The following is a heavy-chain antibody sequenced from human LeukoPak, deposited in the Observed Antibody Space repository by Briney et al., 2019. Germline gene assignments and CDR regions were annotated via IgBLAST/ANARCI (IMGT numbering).Heavy chain of an antibody. Sequence: GGSLRLSCAASGFTFSTYWMHWVRQAPGKGLVWVSRIKSDGSTNYADSVKGRFTISRDNAKNSVYLQMNGLRAEDTAVYYCARAGAYSSSSPAGLWGQGTLVTVSS. J-gene: IGHJ4*02. CDR2: IKSDGST. CDR3: ARAGAYSSSSPAGL. D-gene: IGHD6-6*01. V-gene: IGHV3-74*01. CDR1: GFTFSTYW.